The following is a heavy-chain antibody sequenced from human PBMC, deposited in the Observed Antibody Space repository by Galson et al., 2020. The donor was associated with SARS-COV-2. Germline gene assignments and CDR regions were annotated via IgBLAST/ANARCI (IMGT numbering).Heavy chain of an antibody. CDR3: ARDPL. CDR1: GFSINTYW. CDR2: INGDSSIT. J-gene: IGHJ3*01. Sequence: QAGGSLRLSCAASGFSINTYWMHWVRQAPGKGLVWVSRINGDSSITSYADSVKGRFTISRDNAKKTVYLEMTSLRVEDTAVYYCARDPLWGQGTMVTVS. V-gene: IGHV3-74*01.